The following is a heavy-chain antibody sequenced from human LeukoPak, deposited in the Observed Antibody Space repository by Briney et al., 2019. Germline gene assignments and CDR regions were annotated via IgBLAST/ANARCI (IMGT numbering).Heavy chain of an antibody. Sequence: GGSLRLSCAASGFTFNSYWTHWVRQAPGKGLAWVSRINTDGSGTIYADSVKGRFTISRDNAKDMLYLQMNSLRAEDTAVYYCARILVVPAAPFDYWGQGALVTVSS. D-gene: IGHD2-2*01. CDR1: GFTFNSYW. J-gene: IGHJ4*02. CDR2: INTDGSGT. V-gene: IGHV3-74*01. CDR3: ARILVVPAAPFDY.